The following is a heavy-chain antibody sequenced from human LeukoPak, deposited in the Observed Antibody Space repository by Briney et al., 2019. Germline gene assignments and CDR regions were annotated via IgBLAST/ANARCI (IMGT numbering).Heavy chain of an antibody. CDR3: ARRGQRGAADYYYGMDV. V-gene: IGHV1-69*04. Sequence: ASVKVSCKASGGTFGSYAISWVRQAPGQGLEWMGRIIPILGIANYAQKFQGRVTITADKSTSTAYMELSSLRSEDTAVYYCARRGQRGAADYYYGMDVWGQGTTVTVSS. CDR1: GGTFGSYA. CDR2: IIPILGIA. D-gene: IGHD6-13*01. J-gene: IGHJ6*02.